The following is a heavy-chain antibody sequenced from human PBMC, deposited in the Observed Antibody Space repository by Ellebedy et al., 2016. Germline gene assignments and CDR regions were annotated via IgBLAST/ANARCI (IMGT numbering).Heavy chain of an antibody. Sequence: GGSLRLXXAASGFTFSSYAMHWVRQAPGKGLEWVAVISYDGSNKYYADSVKGRFTISRDNSKNTLYLQMNSLRAEDTAVYYCARDRGTAGTGWFDPWGQGTLVTVSS. D-gene: IGHD6-13*01. J-gene: IGHJ5*02. V-gene: IGHV3-30*04. CDR2: ISYDGSNK. CDR1: GFTFSSYA. CDR3: ARDRGTAGTGWFDP.